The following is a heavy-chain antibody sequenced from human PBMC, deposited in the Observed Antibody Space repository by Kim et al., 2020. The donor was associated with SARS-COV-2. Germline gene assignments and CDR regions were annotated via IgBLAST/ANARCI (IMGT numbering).Heavy chain of an antibody. V-gene: IGHV1-69*01. D-gene: IGHD5-18*01. Sequence: YAQKCQGRVTITADESTSTAYMELSSLRSEDMAVYYCARDIGDTAMAPHLDYWGQGTLVTVSS. J-gene: IGHJ4*02. CDR3: ARDIGDTAMAPHLDY.